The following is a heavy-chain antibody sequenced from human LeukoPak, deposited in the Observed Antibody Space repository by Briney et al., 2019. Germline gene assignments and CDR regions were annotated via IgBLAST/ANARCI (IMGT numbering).Heavy chain of an antibody. V-gene: IGHV1-69*13. CDR3: ARGYYYDSSGYPYGVFDY. D-gene: IGHD3-22*01. CDR1: GGTFSSYA. CDR2: IIPIFGTA. Sequence: GASVKVSCKASGGTFSSYAISWVRQAPGQGLEWMGGIIPIFGTANYAQKFQGRVTITADESTSTAYMELSSLRSEDTAVYYCARGYYYDSSGYPYGVFDYWGQGTLVTVSS. J-gene: IGHJ4*02.